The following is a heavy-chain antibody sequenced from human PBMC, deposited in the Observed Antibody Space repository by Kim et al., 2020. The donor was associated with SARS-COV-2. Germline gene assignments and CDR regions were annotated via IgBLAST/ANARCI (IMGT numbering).Heavy chain of an antibody. Sequence: SRVTISVDTSKNRFSLKLSSVTAADTAVYYCARGRRYYYDSSGYPGPYDYWGQGTLVTVSS. V-gene: IGHV4-34*01. CDR3: ARGRRYYYDSSGYPGPYDY. J-gene: IGHJ4*02. D-gene: IGHD3-22*01.